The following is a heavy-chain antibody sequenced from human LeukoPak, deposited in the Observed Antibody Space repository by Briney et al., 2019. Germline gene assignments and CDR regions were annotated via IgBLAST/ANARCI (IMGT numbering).Heavy chain of an antibody. D-gene: IGHD6-13*01. J-gene: IGHJ6*02. V-gene: IGHV3-11*04. Sequence: GGSLRLSCVASGFKFSDSYMNWIRQAPGKGLEWISYITTSGSTMYYADSVKGRFTVSRDNAKNSLYLQMNSLRAEDTAVYYCARDDRSISGYSSSWRPYYYYGMDVWGQGTTVTVSS. CDR1: GFKFSDSY. CDR3: ARDDRSISGYSSSWRPYYYYGMDV. CDR2: ITTSGSTM.